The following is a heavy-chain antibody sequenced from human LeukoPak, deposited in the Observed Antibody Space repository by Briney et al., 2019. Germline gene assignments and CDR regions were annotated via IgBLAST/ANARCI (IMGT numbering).Heavy chain of an antibody. CDR2: ISTYNGDT. CDR1: GYTFTSHG. V-gene: IGHV1-18*01. Sequence: ASVKVSCKTSGYTFTSHGINWVRQAPGQGLEWMGWISTYNGDTNSAQKFQGRVTLTTDTSTSTAYMELRSLRYDDTAVYYCTGRGPPATNWFDPWGQGTLVTVSS. J-gene: IGHJ5*02. CDR3: TGRGPPATNWFDP. D-gene: IGHD3-10*01.